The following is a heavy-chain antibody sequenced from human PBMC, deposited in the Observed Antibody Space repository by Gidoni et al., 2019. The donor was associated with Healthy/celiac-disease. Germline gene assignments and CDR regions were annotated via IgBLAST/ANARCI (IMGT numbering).Heavy chain of an antibody. CDR1: GFTFSSYS. D-gene: IGHD1-26*01. V-gene: IGHV3-48*02. Sequence: EVQLVESGGGLVQPGGSLSLSCAASGFTFSSYSMNWVRQAPGKGLEWVSYISSSSSTIYYADSVKGRFTISRDNAKNSLYLQMNSLRDEDTAVYYCARSPRGKGWELLMGGRDYWGQGTLVTVSS. CDR2: ISSSSSTI. CDR3: ARSPRGKGWELLMGGRDY. J-gene: IGHJ4*02.